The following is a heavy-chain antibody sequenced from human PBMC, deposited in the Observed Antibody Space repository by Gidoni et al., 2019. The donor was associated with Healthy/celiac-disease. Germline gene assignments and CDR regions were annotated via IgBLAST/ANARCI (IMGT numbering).Heavy chain of an antibody. V-gene: IGHV3-30*18. D-gene: IGHD5-12*01. CDR2: ISYDGSNK. J-gene: IGHJ5*02. CDR1: GFTFSSYG. Sequence: QVQLVESGGGVVQPGRSLRLSCAASGFTFSSYGMPWVRQAPGKGLEWVAVISYDGSNKYYADSVNGRFTTSTDNSKNTLYLQMHSLRAEDTAVYYCAKHLLACVDRRSPGVDPWGQGTLVTVSS. CDR3: AKHLLACVDRRSPGVDP.